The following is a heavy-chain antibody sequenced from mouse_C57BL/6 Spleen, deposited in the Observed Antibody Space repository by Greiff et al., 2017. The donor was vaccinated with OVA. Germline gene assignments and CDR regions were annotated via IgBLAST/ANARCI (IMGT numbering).Heavy chain of an antibody. CDR1: GFSLTSYG. CDR2: IWSGGST. V-gene: IGHV2-2*01. D-gene: IGHD1-1*01. J-gene: IGHJ4*01. Sequence: QVQLQQSGPGLVQPSQSLSITCTVSGFSLTSYGVHWVRQSPGKGLEWLGVIWSGGSTDYNAAFISRLSISKDNSKSQVFFKMNSLQAYDTAIYYCARNPTRLAMDYWGQGTSVTVSS. CDR3: ARNPTRLAMDY.